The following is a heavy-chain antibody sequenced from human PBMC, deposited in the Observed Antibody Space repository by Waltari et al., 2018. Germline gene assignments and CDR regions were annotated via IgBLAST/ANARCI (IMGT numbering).Heavy chain of an antibody. CDR3: AKVLLGYCSGETCRDY. CDR2: MSASGGTT. CDR1: KFTFHTSV. Sequence: EVQLLESGGGLVQPGESLRLSCAASKFTFHTSVMSWVRQTPGKGLEWVSAMSASGGTTYYAGSVKGRFTISRDNSKNILYLQMNSLRAEDTAVYFCAKVLLGYCSGETCRDYWGQGTLVTVSS. V-gene: IGHV3-23*01. D-gene: IGHD2-15*01. J-gene: IGHJ4*02.